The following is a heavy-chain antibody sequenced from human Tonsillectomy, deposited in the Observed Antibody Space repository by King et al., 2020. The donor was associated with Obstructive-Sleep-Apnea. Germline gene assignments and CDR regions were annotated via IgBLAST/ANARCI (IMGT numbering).Heavy chain of an antibody. CDR2: INPSGGST. Sequence: VQLVQSGAEVKKPGASVKVSCKASGYTFTSYYMHWVRQAPGQGLEWMGIINPSGGSTRYAQEFQGRDTMTRDTSTSTVDMEVSSLRSKDTAVYDGARGIEGYYYYYYGMEVWGQGTTVTVSS. J-gene: IGHJ6*02. CDR1: GYTFTSYY. D-gene: IGHD2-15*01. CDR3: ARGIEGYYYYYYGMEV. V-gene: IGHV1-46*03.